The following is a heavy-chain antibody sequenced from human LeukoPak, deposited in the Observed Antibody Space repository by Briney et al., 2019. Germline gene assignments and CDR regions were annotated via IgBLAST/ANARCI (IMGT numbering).Heavy chain of an antibody. D-gene: IGHD3-16*02. CDR2: INPSGGST. V-gene: IGHV1-46*01. CDR3: ARDRPDYVWGSYRSYFDY. CDR1: GYTFTSYY. J-gene: IGHJ4*02. Sequence: EASVKVSCKASGYTFTSYYMHWVRQAPGQGLEWMGIINPSGGSTNYAQKFQGRVTMTRDMSTSTVYMELSSLRSEDTAVYYCARDRPDYVWGSYRSYFDYWGQGTLVTVSS.